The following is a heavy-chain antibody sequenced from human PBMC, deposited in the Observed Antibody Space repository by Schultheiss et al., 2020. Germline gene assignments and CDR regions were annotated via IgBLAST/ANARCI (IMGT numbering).Heavy chain of an antibody. D-gene: IGHD3-10*01. CDR2: ISWNSGSI. Sequence: GGSLRLSCAASGFTFDDYAMHWVRQAPGKGLEWVSGISWNSGSIGYADSVKGRFTISRDNAKNSLYLQMNSLRAEDTAVYYCARAWSYGSGSYYNPNWFDPWGQGTLVTVSS. J-gene: IGHJ5*02. CDR3: ARAWSYGSGSYYNPNWFDP. V-gene: IGHV3-9*01. CDR1: GFTFDDYA.